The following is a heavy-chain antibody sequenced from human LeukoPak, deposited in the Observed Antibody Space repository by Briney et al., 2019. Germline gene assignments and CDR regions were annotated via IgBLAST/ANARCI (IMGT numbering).Heavy chain of an antibody. V-gene: IGHV3-21*01. D-gene: IGHD4-17*01. CDR1: GFTFSSYS. CDR3: ASTTVTTARLKYKTKTFDY. J-gene: IGHJ4*02. CDR2: ISSSSSYI. Sequence: GGSLRLSCAASGFTFSSYSMNWVRQAPGKGLEWVSSISSSSSYIYYADSVKGRFTISRDNAKNSLYLQMNSLRAEDTAVYYCASTTVTTARLKYKTKTFDYWGQGTLVTVSS.